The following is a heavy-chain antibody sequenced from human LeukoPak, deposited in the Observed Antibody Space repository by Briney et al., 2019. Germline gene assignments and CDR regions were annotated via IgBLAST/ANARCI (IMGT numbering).Heavy chain of an antibody. J-gene: IGHJ6*03. CDR1: GGTFSSYA. Sequence: GASVKVSCKASGGTFSSYAISWVRQAPGQGLEWMGGIIPIFGTTNYAHRFQGRVTITADESTSTAYMEPNSLKSEDTAVYYCATESDYGYYYYMDVWGKGTTVTISS. CDR3: ATESDYGYYYYMDV. V-gene: IGHV1-69*13. CDR2: IIPIFGTT. D-gene: IGHD4-17*01.